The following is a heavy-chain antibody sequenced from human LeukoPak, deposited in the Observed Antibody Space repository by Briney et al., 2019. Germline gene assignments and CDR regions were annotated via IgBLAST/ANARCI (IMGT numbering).Heavy chain of an antibody. CDR2: ISYDGSNN. J-gene: IGHJ4*02. CDR3: AKDYYYDSSGDLAGYFDY. V-gene: IGHV3-30*18. D-gene: IGHD3-22*01. CDR1: GFTFSSYG. Sequence: GGSLSLSCAASGFTFSSYGMHWLRQAPGKGLEWMAAISYDGSNNYYADSVKGRFTISRENSKNTLYLQMNSLRAEDTAVYYCAKDYYYDSSGDLAGYFDYWGQGALVTVSS.